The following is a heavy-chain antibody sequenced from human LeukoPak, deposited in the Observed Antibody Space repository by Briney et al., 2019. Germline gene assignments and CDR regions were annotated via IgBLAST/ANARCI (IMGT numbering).Heavy chain of an antibody. CDR3: TRRVGASNYFDY. D-gene: IGHD1-26*01. V-gene: IGHV5-51*01. CDR2: IYPGDSDT. J-gene: IGHJ4*02. CDR1: GYRFTSYW. Sequence: RGGSLKISCKGSGYRFTSYWIGWVCQMPGKGLEGMGTIYPGDSDTRYSPSFQGQVPMSADKSISTAYLQWNSLKASDPAMYYCTRRVGASNYFDYWGQGTLVTVSS.